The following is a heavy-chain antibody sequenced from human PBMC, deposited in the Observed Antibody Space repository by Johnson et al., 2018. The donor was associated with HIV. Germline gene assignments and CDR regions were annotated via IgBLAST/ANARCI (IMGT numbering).Heavy chain of an antibody. V-gene: IGHV3-9*01. CDR1: GFTFDDYA. CDR3: AKDCSISSWSPGCPFDI. CDR2: ITWNSGIT. J-gene: IGHJ3*02. Sequence: VQLVESGGGVVQPGRSLRLSCAASGFTFDDYAMHWVRQAPGKGLEWVSGITWNSGITTYADSVKGRFTISRDNSKNTLYLQMNSLRAEDTALYYCAKDCSISSWSPGCPFDIWGQGTMVTVSS. D-gene: IGHD6-13*01.